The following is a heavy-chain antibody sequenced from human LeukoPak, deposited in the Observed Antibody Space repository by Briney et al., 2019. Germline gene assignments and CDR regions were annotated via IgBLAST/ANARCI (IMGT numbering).Heavy chain of an antibody. D-gene: IGHD6-6*01. CDR3: ARERSSNLSDY. Sequence: ASVKVSCKASGYTFTGYYMHWVRQAPGQGLEWMGWINPNSGGTNYAQKFQGRVTMTRDTSISTAYMELSRLRTDDKAGYYCARERSSNLSDYWGQGTLVTVSS. CDR1: GYTFTGYY. CDR2: INPNSGGT. J-gene: IGHJ4*02. V-gene: IGHV1-2*02.